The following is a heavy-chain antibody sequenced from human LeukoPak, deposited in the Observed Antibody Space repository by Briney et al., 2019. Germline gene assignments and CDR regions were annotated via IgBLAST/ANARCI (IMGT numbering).Heavy chain of an antibody. V-gene: IGHV1-69*05. D-gene: IGHD3-10*01. CDR3: ARDTGLWFGESLDYYYYMDV. Sequence: SVKVSCKASGGTFSGYAISWVRQAPGQGLEWMGGIIPIFGTANYAQKFQGRVTITTDESTSTAYMELSSLRSEDTAVYYCARDTGLWFGESLDYYYYMDVWGKGTTVTVSS. CDR1: GGTFSGYA. CDR2: IIPIFGTA. J-gene: IGHJ6*03.